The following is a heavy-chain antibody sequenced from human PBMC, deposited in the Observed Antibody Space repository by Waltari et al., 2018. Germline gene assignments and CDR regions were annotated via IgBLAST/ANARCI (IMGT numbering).Heavy chain of an antibody. CDR2: IYYSGST. CDR3: ARVPYYDFYYGMDV. Sequence: QVQLQESGPGLVKPSETLSLTCTVSGGSISSYYWSWIRQPPGKGLGWIGYIYYSGSTNYNPSLKSRVTISVDTSKNQFSLKLSSVTAADTAVYYCARVPYYDFYYGMDVWGQGTTVTVSS. CDR1: GGSISSYY. V-gene: IGHV4-59*01. J-gene: IGHJ6*02.